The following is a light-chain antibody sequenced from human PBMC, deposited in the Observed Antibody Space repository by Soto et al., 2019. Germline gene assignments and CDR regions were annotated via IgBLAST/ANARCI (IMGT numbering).Light chain of an antibody. CDR3: QQSYTSPFT. CDR1: QPISTY. CDR2: ATS. J-gene: IGKJ2*01. Sequence: DIQMTQPPSSLSASVGDRVTITCRASQPISTYLNWYQQRPGKAPKFLISATSTLQSGVPARFSGSGSGTGFTLTISTLSPEDVGTYFCQQSYTSPFTFGQGTRLEI. V-gene: IGKV1-39*01.